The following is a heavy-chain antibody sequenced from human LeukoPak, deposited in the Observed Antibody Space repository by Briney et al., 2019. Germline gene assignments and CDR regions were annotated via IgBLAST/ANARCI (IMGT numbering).Heavy chain of an antibody. J-gene: IGHJ6*02. CDR1: GDSVSSNSAA. CDR2: TYYRSKWYN. D-gene: IGHD3-10*01. CDR3: ARGLVVRETYYYYGMDV. V-gene: IGHV6-1*01. Sequence: SQTLSLTCAISGDSVSSNSAAWNWIRQSPSGGLEWLGRTYYRSKWYNDYAVSVKSRITINPDTSKNQFSLQLNSVTPEDTAVYYCARGLVVRETYYYYGMDVWGQGTTVTVSS.